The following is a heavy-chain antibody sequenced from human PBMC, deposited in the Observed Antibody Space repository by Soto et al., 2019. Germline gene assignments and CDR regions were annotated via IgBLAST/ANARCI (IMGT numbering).Heavy chain of an antibody. CDR3: GREKGSHQQLGPAFYYGMDV. CDR1: GDSVSSNSAA. J-gene: IGHJ6*02. D-gene: IGHD6-13*01. V-gene: IGHV6-1*01. Sequence: SQTLSLTCAISGDSVSSNSAAWNWIRQSPSRGLEWLGRTYYRSKWYNDYAVSVKSRITINPDTSKNQFSLQLSSVTPEDTAVYYCGREKGSHQQLGPAFYYGMDVWGQGTTVTV. CDR2: TYYRSKWYN.